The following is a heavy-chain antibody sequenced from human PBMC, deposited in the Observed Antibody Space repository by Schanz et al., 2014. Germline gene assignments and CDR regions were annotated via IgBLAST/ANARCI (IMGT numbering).Heavy chain of an antibody. D-gene: IGHD6-13*01. J-gene: IGHJ4*02. CDR1: GGTFSSFG. CDR2: IIPSLGLA. Sequence: VQLEQSGAEVKKPGSSVKVSCKASGGTFSSFGINWVRQAPGQGLEWMGRIIPSLGLAKYEQKFQDKVTITADASAFTAYMDVSSLRSEDTAVYYCASSGAGYSSSWDFDYWGQGTLVTVSS. CDR3: ASSGAGYSSSWDFDY. V-gene: IGHV1-69*02.